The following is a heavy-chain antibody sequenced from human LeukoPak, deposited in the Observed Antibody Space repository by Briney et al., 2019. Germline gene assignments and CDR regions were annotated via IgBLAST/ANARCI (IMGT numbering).Heavy chain of an antibody. CDR2: IYYSGST. J-gene: IGHJ6*03. CDR3: ARDRRHYYDSSGYSDYYYYMDV. CDR1: GGSISSGGYY. V-gene: IGHV4-31*03. Sequence: SETLSLTCTVSGGSISSGGYYWSWIRQHPGKGLVWIGYIYYSGSTYYNPSLKSRVTISVDTSKNQFSLKLSSVTAADTAVYYCARDRRHYYDSSGYSDYYYYMDVWGKGTTVTVSS. D-gene: IGHD3-22*01.